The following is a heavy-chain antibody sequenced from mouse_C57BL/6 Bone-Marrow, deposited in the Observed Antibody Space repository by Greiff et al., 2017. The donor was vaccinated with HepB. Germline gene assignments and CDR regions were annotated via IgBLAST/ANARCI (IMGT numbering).Heavy chain of an antibody. J-gene: IGHJ4*01. Sequence: QVQLQQPGAELVKPGASVKMSCKASGYTFTSYWITWVKQRPGQGLEWIGDIYPGSGSTNYNEKFKSKATLTVDTSSRTAYMQLSSLTSEDSAVYYCASENGYYGSYYAMDYWGQGTSVTVSS. D-gene: IGHD1-1*01. V-gene: IGHV1-55*01. CDR1: GYTFTSYW. CDR2: IYPGSGST. CDR3: ASENGYYGSYYAMDY.